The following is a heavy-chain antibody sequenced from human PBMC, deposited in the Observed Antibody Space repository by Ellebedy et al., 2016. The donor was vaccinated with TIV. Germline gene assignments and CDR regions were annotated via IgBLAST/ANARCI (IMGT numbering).Heavy chain of an antibody. V-gene: IGHV3-64D*06. D-gene: IGHD3-10*01. Sequence: GESLKISCSASGFNFVEYSVHWVRQTPGRGLEFVSAISGNGDNTDYASSVKGRFTITRDNSKNSVFLQMTSLRPDDTAVYYCVRKGDGSGSFYFRHWGQGTLVLVSS. CDR2: ISGNGDNT. CDR1: GFNFVEYS. CDR3: VRKGDGSGSFYFRH. J-gene: IGHJ1*01.